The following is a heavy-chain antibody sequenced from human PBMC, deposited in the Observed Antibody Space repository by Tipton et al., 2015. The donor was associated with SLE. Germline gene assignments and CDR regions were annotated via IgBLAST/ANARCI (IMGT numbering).Heavy chain of an antibody. CDR1: GFTVSSNY. V-gene: IGHV3-69-1*01. CDR2: ITGSGDM. D-gene: IGHD2-21*02. J-gene: IGHJ4*02. CDR3: AREAGRLAYCGGDCYG. Sequence: GSLRLSCAASGFTVSSNYMGWVRQAPGKGLEWVSSITGSGDMNYADSVKGRFTISRDNAKNSLYLQMNSLRAEDTAVYYCAREAGRLAYCGGDCYGWGQGTLVTVSS.